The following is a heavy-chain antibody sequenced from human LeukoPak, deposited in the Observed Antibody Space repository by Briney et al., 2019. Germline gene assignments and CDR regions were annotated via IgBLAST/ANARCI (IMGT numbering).Heavy chain of an antibody. D-gene: IGHD6-19*01. V-gene: IGHV3-23*01. CDR2: ISGSGGST. CDR3: AKAPVIAVAGEFDC. CDR1: RFPFSNYA. J-gene: IGHJ4*02. Sequence: PGGSLRLSCAASRFPFSNYAMSWVRQAPGRGLEWVSTISGSGGSTYYADSVKGRFTISRDNSKNTLYLQMNSLRAEDTAVYYCAKAPVIAVAGEFDCWGQGTLVTVSS.